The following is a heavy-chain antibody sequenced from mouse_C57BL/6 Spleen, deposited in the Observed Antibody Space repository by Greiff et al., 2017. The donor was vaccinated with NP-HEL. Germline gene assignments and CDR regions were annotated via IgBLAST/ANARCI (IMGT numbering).Heavy chain of an antibody. CDR1: GFNIKDYY. CDR2: IDPEDGDT. D-gene: IGHD1-1*01. CDR3: TTVTTVVDTPGYAMDY. J-gene: IGHJ4*01. Sequence: VQLQQSGAELVRPGASVKLSCTASGFNIKDYYMHWVKQRPEQGLEWIGRIDPEDGDTEYAPKFQGKATMTADTSTNTAYLQLSSLTSEDTAVYNGTTVTTVVDTPGYAMDYWGQGTSVTVSS. V-gene: IGHV14-1*01.